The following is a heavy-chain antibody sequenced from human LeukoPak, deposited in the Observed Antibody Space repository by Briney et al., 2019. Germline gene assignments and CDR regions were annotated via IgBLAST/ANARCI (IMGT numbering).Heavy chain of an antibody. D-gene: IGHD6-19*01. V-gene: IGHV3-20*04. CDR1: GFTFDDYG. Sequence: GGSLTLSCAASGFTFDDYGMSWSRQAPGKGLEWVSGINWDGGSTGYADSVKGRFTISRDNAKNFLYLQMNSLRAEDTALYYCARTVSSAGWSDDAFDIWGQGTMVTVSS. J-gene: IGHJ3*02. CDR2: INWDGGST. CDR3: ARTVSSAGWSDDAFDI.